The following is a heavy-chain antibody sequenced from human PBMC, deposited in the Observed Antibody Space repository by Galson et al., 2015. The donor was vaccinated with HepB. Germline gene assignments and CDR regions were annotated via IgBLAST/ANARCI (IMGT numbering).Heavy chain of an antibody. D-gene: IGHD2-15*01. CDR3: ARQDWASMHSPLGYCSGGSCYPDYYFDY. V-gene: IGHV3-7*03. CDR1: GFTFSSYW. J-gene: IGHJ4*02. Sequence: SLRLSCAASGFTFSSYWMSWVRQAPGKGLEWVANIKQDGSEKYYVDSVKGRFTISRDNAKNSLYLQMNSLRAEDTAVYYCARQDWASMHSPLGYCSGGSCYPDYYFDYWGQGTLVTVSS. CDR2: IKQDGSEK.